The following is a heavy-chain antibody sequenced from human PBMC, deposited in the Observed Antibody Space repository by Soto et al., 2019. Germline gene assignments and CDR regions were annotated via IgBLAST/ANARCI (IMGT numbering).Heavy chain of an antibody. CDR1: GFRFEQYV. Sequence: VQVVASGGGLVQPGRSLRLSCAVSGFRFEQYVMHWVRQAPGKGLECVSTVSPTGDTVAYADSVEGRFTVSSYNATNSLELQTHSLNGDGTAFYYCLKDAPNGSIDDWGQGTLVTVSS. CDR3: LKDAPNGSIDD. V-gene: IGHV3-9*01. D-gene: IGHD3-10*01. J-gene: IGHJ4*02. CDR2: VSPTGDTV.